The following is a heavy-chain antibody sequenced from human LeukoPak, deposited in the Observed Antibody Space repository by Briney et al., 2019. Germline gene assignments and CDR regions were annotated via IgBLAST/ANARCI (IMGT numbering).Heavy chain of an antibody. J-gene: IGHJ4*02. Sequence: GGSLRLSCAASGFTFSDYAMNWVRQAPGKGLEWVSAVIGSCDSTYYADSVKGRFTISRDNSKNTLYLRLSSLRSDDTAVYYFAKDSFGDFSLGPEDWGQGTLVTVSS. CDR2: VIGSCDST. V-gene: IGHV3-23*01. D-gene: IGHD4-17*01. CDR1: GFTFSDYA. CDR3: AKDSFGDFSLGPED.